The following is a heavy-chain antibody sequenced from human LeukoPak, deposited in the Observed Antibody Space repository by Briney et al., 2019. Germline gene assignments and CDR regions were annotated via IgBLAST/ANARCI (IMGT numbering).Heavy chain of an antibody. V-gene: IGHV4-59*01. J-gene: IGHJ5*02. CDR3: ARESDYGDYVRWFDP. CDR1: GGSISSYY. D-gene: IGHD4-17*01. CDR2: IYYSGST. Sequence: SETLSLTCTVSGGSISSYYWSWIRQPPGKGLEWIGSIYYSGSTNYNPSLKSRVTISVDTSKNQFSLKLSSVTAADTAVYYCARESDYGDYVRWFDPWGQGTLVTVSS.